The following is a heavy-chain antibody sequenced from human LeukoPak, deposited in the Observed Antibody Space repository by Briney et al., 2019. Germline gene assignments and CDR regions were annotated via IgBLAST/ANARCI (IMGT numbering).Heavy chain of an antibody. J-gene: IGHJ6*03. CDR1: GYTFTSYD. V-gene: IGHV1-8*01. CDR3: ARGRSQYRSPFYYYYYYMDV. CDR2: MNPNSGNT. D-gene: IGHD5-12*01. Sequence: ASVKVSCKASGYTFTSYDINWVRQATGQGLEWMGWMNPNSGNTGYAQKFQGRVTMTRNTSISTAYMELSSLRSEDTAVYYCARGRSQYRSPFYYYYYYMDVWGKGTTVTISS.